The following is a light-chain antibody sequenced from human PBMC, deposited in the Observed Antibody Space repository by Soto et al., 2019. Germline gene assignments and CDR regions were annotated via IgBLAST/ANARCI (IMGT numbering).Light chain of an antibody. J-gene: IGLJ3*02. V-gene: IGLV1-47*01. Sequence: QAVVTQPPSASGTPGQRVTISCSGSSSNIGINHVYWHQQLPGTAPKLLIYRNNQRPSGVPDRFSGSKSGTSASLAISGLRSEDEADYYCAVWDDSLRGWVFGGGTQLTVL. CDR1: SSNIGINH. CDR2: RNN. CDR3: AVWDDSLRGWV.